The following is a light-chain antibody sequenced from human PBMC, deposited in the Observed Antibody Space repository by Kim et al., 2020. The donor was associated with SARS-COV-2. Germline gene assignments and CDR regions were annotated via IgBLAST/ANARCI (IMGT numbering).Light chain of an antibody. CDR2: AAS. CDR1: QGISSY. Sequence: AIRMTQSPSSFSASTGDRVTITCRASQGISSYLAWYQQKPGKAPKLLIYAASTLQSGVPSRFSGSGSGTDFTLTISCLQSEDFATYYCQQYYSYPQTFGGGTKVDIK. V-gene: IGKV1-8*01. CDR3: QQYYSYPQT. J-gene: IGKJ4*01.